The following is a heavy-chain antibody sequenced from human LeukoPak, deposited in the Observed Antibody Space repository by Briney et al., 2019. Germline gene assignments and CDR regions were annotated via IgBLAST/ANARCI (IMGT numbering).Heavy chain of an antibody. CDR3: ARDLGSGWNFDY. V-gene: IGHV3-53*01. Sequence: GGSLRLSCAASGFTVSSSYMSWVRQAPGKGLEWASVIYSGGSTYYADSVKGRFTISRDNSKNTLYLQMNSLRAEDTAVYYCARDLGSGWNFDYWGQGTLVTVSS. J-gene: IGHJ4*02. CDR1: GFTVSSSY. CDR2: IYSGGST. D-gene: IGHD6-19*01.